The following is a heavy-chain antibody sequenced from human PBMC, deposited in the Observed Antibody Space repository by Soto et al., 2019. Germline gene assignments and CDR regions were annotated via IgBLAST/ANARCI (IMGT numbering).Heavy chain of an antibody. V-gene: IGHV5-51*01. J-gene: IGHJ1*01. CDR1: GHSFTDYW. CDR3: ARRAVDTEHFQH. Sequence: EVQLVQSGAEVKKPGESLKISCKASGHSFTDYWIGWVRQMPGKGLEWMGIIYPGDSDTRYSPSFQGQVTISADKSFSTAYLQWTSLRASDTAMYFCARRAVDTEHFQHWGQGTLLTVSS. D-gene: IGHD5-18*01. CDR2: IYPGDSDT.